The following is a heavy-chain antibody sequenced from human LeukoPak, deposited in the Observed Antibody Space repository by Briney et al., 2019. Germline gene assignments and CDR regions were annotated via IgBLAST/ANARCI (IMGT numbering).Heavy chain of an antibody. CDR2: IYYSGST. CDR1: GGSISSSSYY. CDR3: ARGGGNEGFGEKPYMDV. D-gene: IGHD3-10*01. J-gene: IGHJ6*03. V-gene: IGHV4-39*07. Sequence: SETLSLTCTVSGGSISSSSYYWGWIRQPPGKGLEWIVSIYYSGSTYYNPSLKSRVTISVDTSKNQFSLKLSSVTAADTAVYYCARGGGNEGFGEKPYMDVWGKGTPVTISS.